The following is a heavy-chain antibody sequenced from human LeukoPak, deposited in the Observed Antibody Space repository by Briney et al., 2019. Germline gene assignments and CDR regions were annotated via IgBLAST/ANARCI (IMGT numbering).Heavy chain of an antibody. Sequence: PSETLSLTCAVYGGSFSGYYWSWIRQPPGKGLEWIGEINHSGSTNYNPSFKSRVTISVDTSKNQFSLKLSSVTAADTALYYCARDSTRYKWELPYWGQGTLVTVSS. V-gene: IGHV4-34*01. J-gene: IGHJ4*02. D-gene: IGHD1-26*01. CDR1: GGSFSGYY. CDR3: ARDSTRYKWELPY. CDR2: INHSGST.